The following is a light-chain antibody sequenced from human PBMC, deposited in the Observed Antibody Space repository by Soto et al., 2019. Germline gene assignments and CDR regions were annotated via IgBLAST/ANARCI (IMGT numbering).Light chain of an antibody. CDR3: QQRSNWPPSLT. V-gene: IGKV3-11*01. CDR2: DAS. J-gene: IGKJ4*01. CDR1: QSVSSY. Sequence: EIVLTQSPATLSLSPGESATLPCRASQSVSSYLAWYQQKPGQAPRLLIYDASNRATGIPARFSGSGSGTDFTLTISSLEPEDFAVYYCQQRSNWPPSLTFGGGTKVEIK.